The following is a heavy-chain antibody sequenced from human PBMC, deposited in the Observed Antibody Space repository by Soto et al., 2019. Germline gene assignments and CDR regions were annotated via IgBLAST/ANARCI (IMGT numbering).Heavy chain of an antibody. D-gene: IGHD1-26*01. CDR2: IVVGSGHT. CDR3: AAVQGGGATLHF. CDR1: GFTFTNSA. Sequence: ASVKVSCKTSGFTFTNSAIQWVRQARGQRLEWMGWIVVGSGHTNYAQKFQERLTITRDMSTSTAYMELSSLTLEDTPVYYCAAVQGGGATLHFWGPGTLVTVSS. J-gene: IGHJ4*02. V-gene: IGHV1-58*02.